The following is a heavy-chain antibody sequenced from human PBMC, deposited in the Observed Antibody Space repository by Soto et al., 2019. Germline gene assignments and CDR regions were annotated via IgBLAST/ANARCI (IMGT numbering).Heavy chain of an antibody. CDR1: GXTFNSYA. Sequence: GSLRLSCAASGXTFNSYAMHWVRQATGKGLEWVALISYDGSNKYYADSVKGRFTISRDNSKRTLYLQMNSLRPEDTAVSYCARLLRNIAVAGPLDYWGQGTLVTVSS. D-gene: IGHD6-19*01. CDR2: ISYDGSNK. V-gene: IGHV3-30-3*01. CDR3: ARLLRNIAVAGPLDY. J-gene: IGHJ4*02.